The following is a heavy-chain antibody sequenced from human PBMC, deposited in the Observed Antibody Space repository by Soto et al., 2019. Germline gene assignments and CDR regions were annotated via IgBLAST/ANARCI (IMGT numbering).Heavy chain of an antibody. J-gene: IGHJ6*02. CDR2: INPNSGGT. CDR1: GYTFTGYY. V-gene: IGHV1-2*04. CDR3: ARVSEYYYYGMDV. Sequence: ASVKVSCKXSGYTFTGYYMHWVRQAPGQGLEWMGWINPNSGGTNYAQKFQGWVTMTRDTSISTAYMELSRLRSDDTAVYYCARVSEYYYYGMDVWGQGTTVTAP.